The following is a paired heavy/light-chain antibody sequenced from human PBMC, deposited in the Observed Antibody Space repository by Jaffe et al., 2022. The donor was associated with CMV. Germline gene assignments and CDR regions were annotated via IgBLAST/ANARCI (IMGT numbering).Heavy chain of an antibody. V-gene: IGHV5-10-1*03. CDR3: ARGDCSSGSCYVANWFDP. D-gene: IGHD2-2*01. J-gene: IGHJ5*02. CDR2: IDPTDSYT. Sequence: EVQLVQSGPEVKKPGESLRISCKGAGYSFSNYLISWVRQIPGKGLEWMGRIDPTDSYTNYSPSFQGHVTISADKSISTAYLQWTSLKASDTAIYYCARGDCSSGSCYVANWFDPWGQGTLVTVSS. CDR1: GYSFSNYL.
Light chain of an antibody. Sequence: QAVLTQPPSVSGAPGQRVTISCTGSSSNIGAGYGVHWYQQFPGTAPKLLIYGTNNRPSGVPDRFSGSKSGTSASLAITGLQAEDEADYYCQSFDSSLSALEVFGGGTKLTVL. CDR3: QSFDSSLSALEV. V-gene: IGLV1-40*01. CDR1: SSNIGAGYG. CDR2: GTN. J-gene: IGLJ2*01.